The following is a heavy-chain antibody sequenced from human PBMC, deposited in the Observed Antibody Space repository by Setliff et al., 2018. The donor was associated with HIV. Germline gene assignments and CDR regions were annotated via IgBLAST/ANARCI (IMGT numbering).Heavy chain of an antibody. CDR1: GYSISSGYY. V-gene: IGHV4-38-2*01. CDR3: ARLPGTTSPHVGWFGP. J-gene: IGHJ5*02. Sequence: SETLSLTCAVSGYSISSGYYWGWIRQPPGKGLEWIGSIYHSGSTYYNPSLKSRVTISVDTSKNQFSLKLSSVTAADTAVYYCARLPGTTSPHVGWFGPWGQGTLVTVSS. D-gene: IGHD1-7*01. CDR2: IYHSGST.